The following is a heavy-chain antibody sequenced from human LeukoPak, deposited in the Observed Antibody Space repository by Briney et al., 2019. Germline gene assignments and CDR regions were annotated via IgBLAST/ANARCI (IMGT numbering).Heavy chain of an antibody. Sequence: GGSLRLSCAASGFPFANTWMHWVRQAPGKGLVWVSLITGDASSSNYADSVKGRFTISRDNAKNTLYLQMHSLRAEDTAVYYCVIGGTYGSGSWGQGTLVTVSS. D-gene: IGHD3-10*01. V-gene: IGHV3-74*01. CDR3: VIGGTYGSGS. CDR2: ITGDASSS. J-gene: IGHJ4*02. CDR1: GFPFANTW.